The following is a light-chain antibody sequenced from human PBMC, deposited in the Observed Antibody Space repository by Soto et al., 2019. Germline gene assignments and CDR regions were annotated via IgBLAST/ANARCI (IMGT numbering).Light chain of an antibody. J-gene: IGLJ3*02. Sequence: QSVLTQPASVSGSPGQSITISCTGTSSDVGGYNYVSWYQQHPGKAPKLMIYEVSTRPSGVPDRFSGSKSVNTASLTVSGLQAEDEADYYCNSYAGSNNWVFGGGTKVTVL. CDR3: NSYAGSNNWV. CDR2: EVS. V-gene: IGLV2-8*01. CDR1: SSDVGGYNY.